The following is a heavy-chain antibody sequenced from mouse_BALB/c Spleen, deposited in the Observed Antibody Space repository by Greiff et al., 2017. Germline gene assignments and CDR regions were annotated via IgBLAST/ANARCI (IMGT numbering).Heavy chain of an antibody. CDR1: GYTFTEYI. D-gene: IGHD1-1*01. J-gene: IGHJ3*01. Sequence: QVQLQQSGAGLVKPGASVKLSCKASGYTFTEYIIHWVKQRSGQGLEWIGWFYPGSGSIKYNEKFKDKATLTADKSSSTVYMELSRLTSEDSAVYFCARHEDRGYGSSYVPWFAYWGQGTLVTVSA. CDR3: ARHEDRGYGSSYVPWFAY. CDR2: FYPGSGSI. V-gene: IGHV1-62-2*01.